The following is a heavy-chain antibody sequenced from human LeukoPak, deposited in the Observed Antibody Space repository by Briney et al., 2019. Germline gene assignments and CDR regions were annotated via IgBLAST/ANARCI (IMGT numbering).Heavy chain of an antibody. Sequence: PSETLSLTCAVYSGSFSGYYWSWIRQPPGKGLEWVGEINHSGRTNYNTSPKSRFTISVATSKNQSSLKLSSVTAADTAVYYCARGLKRYYYDWFDPWGQRTLVTLSS. V-gene: IGHV4-34*01. J-gene: IGHJ5*02. CDR2: INHSGRT. CDR1: SGSFSGYY. CDR3: ARGLKRYYYDWFDP. D-gene: IGHD3-22*01.